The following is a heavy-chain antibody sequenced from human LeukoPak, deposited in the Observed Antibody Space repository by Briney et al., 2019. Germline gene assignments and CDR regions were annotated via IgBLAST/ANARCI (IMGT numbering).Heavy chain of an antibody. CDR3: ARAGGDYYYGMDV. D-gene: IGHD3-10*01. Sequence: GGSLRLSCAASGFTFSSYWMNWARQAPGKGLEWVASINHNGNVNYYVDSVKGRFTISRDNAKNSLYLQMSNLRAEDTAVYYCARAGGDYYYGMDVWGQGTTVTVSS. CDR2: INHNGNVN. CDR1: GFTFSSYW. V-gene: IGHV3-7*03. J-gene: IGHJ6*02.